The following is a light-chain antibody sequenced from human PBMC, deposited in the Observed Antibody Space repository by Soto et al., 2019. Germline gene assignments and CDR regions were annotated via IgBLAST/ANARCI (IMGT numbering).Light chain of an antibody. V-gene: IGLV2-14*03. CDR2: DVS. J-gene: IGLJ1*01. CDR3: SSYTTSSTPHYV. CDR1: SSDVGGYNS. Sequence: QSVLTQPASVSGSPGQSITISCTGTSSDVGGYNSVSWYQHHPGKAPKLMIFDVSDRPSGVSSRFSGSKSGNTASLTISGIQAEDEAEYYCSSYTTSSTPHYVFGPGTKVTVL.